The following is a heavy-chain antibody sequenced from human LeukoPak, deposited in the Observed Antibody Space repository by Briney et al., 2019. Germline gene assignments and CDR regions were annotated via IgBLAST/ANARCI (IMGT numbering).Heavy chain of an antibody. CDR2: ICYSGST. CDR1: TYSISSGYY. Sequence: SETLSLTCTVSTYSISSGYYWGWIRQPPGKGLEWIGSICYSGSTYYNPSLKSRVTISVDTSKNQFSLNLSSVTAADTAVYYCARQEIGLRSFDPWGQGTLVTISS. D-gene: IGHD3/OR15-3a*01. J-gene: IGHJ5*02. CDR3: ARQEIGLRSFDP. V-gene: IGHV4-38-2*02.